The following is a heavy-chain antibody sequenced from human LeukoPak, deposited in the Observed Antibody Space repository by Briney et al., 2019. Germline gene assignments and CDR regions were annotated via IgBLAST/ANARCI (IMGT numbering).Heavy chain of an antibody. CDR3: AKEWPWEYFYYGMNV. V-gene: IGHV3-30*18. J-gene: IGHJ6*02. CDR2: ISYGGSDK. D-gene: IGHD1-26*01. CDR1: GFSFSNYG. Sequence: PGGSLRLSCGASGFSFSNYGMHWVRQAPGKGLEWVAVISYGGSDKYYADSVKGRFTISRDNSKNTLYVQMNSLRAEDTAVYYCAKEWPWEYFYYGMNVWGQGTTVTVSS.